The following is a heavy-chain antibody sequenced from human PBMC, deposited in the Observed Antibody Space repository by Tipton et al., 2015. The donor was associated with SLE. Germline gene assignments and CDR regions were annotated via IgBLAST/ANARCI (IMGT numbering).Heavy chain of an antibody. Sequence: TLSLTCTVSGGSISPYYWSWIRQPPGKGLEWIGRIFHSGSTYFNPSLKSRVTISLDTSKNQFSLNLDSVTAADTAVYSCARGGYGSGSYYNWFDYWGQGTLVTVSS. CDR1: GGSISPYY. CDR2: IFHSGST. J-gene: IGHJ4*02. CDR3: ARGGYGSGSYYNWFDY. V-gene: IGHV4-39*07. D-gene: IGHD3-10*01.